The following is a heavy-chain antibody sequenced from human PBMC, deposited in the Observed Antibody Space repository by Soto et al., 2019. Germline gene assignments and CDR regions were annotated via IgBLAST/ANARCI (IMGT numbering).Heavy chain of an antibody. CDR3: ARALAGSYDY. V-gene: IGHV6-1*01. CDR1: GDSVSSKSAT. CDR2: TYYRSKWST. J-gene: IGHJ4*02. D-gene: IGHD3-10*01. Sequence: SQTLSLPCAISGDSVSSKSATWNWIRQAPSRGLEWLGRTYYRSKWSTDYAVSLRGRITVSPDSSKNQFSLRLTSLTPEDTAVYYCARALAGSYDYWGQGTLVTVS.